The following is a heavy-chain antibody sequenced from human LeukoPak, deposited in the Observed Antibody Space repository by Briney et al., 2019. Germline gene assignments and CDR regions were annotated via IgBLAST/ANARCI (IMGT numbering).Heavy chain of an antibody. CDR1: GFTFSNYN. V-gene: IGHV3-21*01. CDR3: ARALWSGPVYYGMDV. J-gene: IGHJ6*02. Sequence: GSLRLSCAASGFTFSNYNFYWVRQAPGKGLGWVSSISSTSSYIYYADSMKGRFTISRDNAKNSLYLQMNSLRAEDTAVYYCARALWSGPVYYGMDVWGQGTTVTVSS. D-gene: IGHD3-10*01. CDR2: ISSTSSYI.